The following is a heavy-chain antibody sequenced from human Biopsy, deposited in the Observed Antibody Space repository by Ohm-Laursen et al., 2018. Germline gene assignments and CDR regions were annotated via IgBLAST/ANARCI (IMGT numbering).Heavy chain of an antibody. CDR3: ARDWNSGWRLPGMVNYYYNGMDV. D-gene: IGHD5-18*01. CDR1: GYTFTSYY. V-gene: IGHV1-46*01. J-gene: IGHJ6*02. Sequence: ATVKISCKASGYTFTSYYMHWVRQAPGQGLEWMGIINPSGGSTSNTQKFQGRVTMTRDTSTSTVYMELSSLRSEDTAVYYCARDWNSGWRLPGMVNYYYNGMDVWGQGTTVTVSS. CDR2: INPSGGST.